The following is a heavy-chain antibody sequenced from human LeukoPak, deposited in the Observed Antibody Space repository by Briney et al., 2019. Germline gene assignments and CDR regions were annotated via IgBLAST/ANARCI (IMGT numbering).Heavy chain of an antibody. D-gene: IGHD6-13*01. CDR2: ISSSGSTI. Sequence: GSLRLSCAASGVTFSSYEMNWVRQAPGKGLEWVSYISSSGSTIYYVDSVKGRFTISRDNAKNSLYLQMNSLRAEDTAVYYCARVYSSTSGKGMDVWGQGTTVTVSS. CDR1: GVTFSSYE. J-gene: IGHJ6*02. CDR3: ARVYSSTSGKGMDV. V-gene: IGHV3-48*03.